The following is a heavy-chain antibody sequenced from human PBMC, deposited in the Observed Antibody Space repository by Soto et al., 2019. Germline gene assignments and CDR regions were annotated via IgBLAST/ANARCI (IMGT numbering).Heavy chain of an antibody. CDR3: ARDGLFDYDYGLDV. CDR2: FSPTGGSR. Sequence: ASVKVSCKASGFTFNSYYIHWVRQAPGQGLEWMGIFSPTGGSRTHAQKFQGRVAMTGDTSANTVYMELSSLTSEDTAVYYCARDGLFDYDYGLDVWGQGATVTVSS. D-gene: IGHD3-22*01. J-gene: IGHJ6*02. CDR1: GFTFNSYY. V-gene: IGHV1-46*02.